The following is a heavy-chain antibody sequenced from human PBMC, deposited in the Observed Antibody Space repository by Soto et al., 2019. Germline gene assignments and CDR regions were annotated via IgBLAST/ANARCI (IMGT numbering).Heavy chain of an antibody. D-gene: IGHD6-13*01. J-gene: IGHJ4*02. CDR3: AAAKGLDSSRYYSLAADY. CDR2: IVVGSGNT. CDR1: GFTFTSSA. Sequence: SVKVSCKASGFTFTSSAVQWVRQARGQRLEWIGWIVVGSGNTNYAQKFQERVTITGDMSTSTAYMELSSLRSEDTAVYYCAAAKGLDSSRYYSLAADYWGQGTLVTAPQ. V-gene: IGHV1-58*01.